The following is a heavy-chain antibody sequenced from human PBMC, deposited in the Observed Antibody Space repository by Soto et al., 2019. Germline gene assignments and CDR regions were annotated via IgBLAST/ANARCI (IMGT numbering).Heavy chain of an antibody. J-gene: IGHJ4*02. CDR1: GGTFSSYA. D-gene: IGHD3-9*01. CDR3: VRIGDILTGYLIPPESY. CDR2: IIPIFGTA. Sequence: QVQLVQSGAEVKKPGSSVKVSCKASGGTFSSYAISWVRQAPGQGLEWMGGIIPIFGTANYAQKFQGRVTITEDESTSTAYMELSSLRSEDTAVYYCVRIGDILTGYLIPPESYWGQGTLVTVSS. V-gene: IGHV1-69*01.